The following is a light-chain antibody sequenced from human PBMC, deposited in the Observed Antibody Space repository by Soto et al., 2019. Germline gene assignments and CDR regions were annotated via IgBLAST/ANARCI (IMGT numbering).Light chain of an antibody. CDR1: QSVRSN. J-gene: IGKJ1*01. Sequence: EIVMTQSPATLSVSPGERATLSCRASQSVRSNLAWYQQKPGQAPRLLIYGASTRATGIPARFSGSGSGTEFTLTFSSLQSEDFAVYYCQQYNNWPPWTFGQGNKVELK. CDR2: GAS. CDR3: QQYNNWPPWT. V-gene: IGKV3-15*01.